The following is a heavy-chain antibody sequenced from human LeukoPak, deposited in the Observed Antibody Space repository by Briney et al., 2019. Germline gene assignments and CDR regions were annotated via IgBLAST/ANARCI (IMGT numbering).Heavy chain of an antibody. Sequence: SETLSLTCTVSGGSISSSSYYWGWIRQPPGKGLEWIGSIYYSGSPYYNPSLKSRVTISVDTSKKQFSLKVSSVTAADTAIYYCAKDFSSASYTYYYYYMDVWGKGTTVTVSS. CDR2: IYYSGSP. D-gene: IGHD6-25*01. J-gene: IGHJ6*03. CDR1: GGSISSSSYY. CDR3: AKDFSSASYTYYYYYMDV. V-gene: IGHV4-39*07.